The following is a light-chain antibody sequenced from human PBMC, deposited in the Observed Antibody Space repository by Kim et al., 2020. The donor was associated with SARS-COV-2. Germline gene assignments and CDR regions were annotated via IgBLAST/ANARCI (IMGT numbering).Light chain of an antibody. J-gene: IGLJ2*01. V-gene: IGLV1-51*01. CDR1: SSIIGSNS. CDR2: EDN. Sequence: ISCSGSSSIIGSNSLSWYQQVPGTAPTLLIYEDNKRPSGIPDRFSGSKSGTSATSATLGITGLQAGDEAIYYCGTWDNTLRAGVFGGGTQLTVL. CDR3: GTWDNTLRAGV.